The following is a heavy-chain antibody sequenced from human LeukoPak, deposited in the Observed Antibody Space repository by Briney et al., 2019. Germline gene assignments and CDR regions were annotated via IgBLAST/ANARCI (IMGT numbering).Heavy chain of an antibody. D-gene: IGHD4-17*01. CDR3: ARGTWTWYEVTTEEPNFDY. CDR2: IIPILGIA. Sequence: SVKVSCKASGYTFTSYDISWVRQAPGQGLEWMGRIIPILGIANYAQKFQGRVTITADKSTSTAYMELSSLRSEDTAVYYCARGTWTWYEVTTEEPNFDYWGQGTLVTVSS. CDR1: GYTFTSYD. V-gene: IGHV1-69*04. J-gene: IGHJ4*02.